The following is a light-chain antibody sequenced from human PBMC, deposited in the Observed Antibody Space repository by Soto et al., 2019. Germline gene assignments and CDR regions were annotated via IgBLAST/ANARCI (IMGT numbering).Light chain of an antibody. CDR3: SSYTSSNTLV. J-gene: IGLJ3*02. V-gene: IGLV2-14*01. Sequence: QSALTQPASVSGSPGQSITVSCTGTRSDIGGYNFVSWYQQHPGKAPKLMIYEVSDRPSGVSNCFSGSKSGNTASLTISGLQAEDEADYYCSSYTSSNTLVFGGGTKLTVL. CDR1: RSDIGGYNF. CDR2: EVS.